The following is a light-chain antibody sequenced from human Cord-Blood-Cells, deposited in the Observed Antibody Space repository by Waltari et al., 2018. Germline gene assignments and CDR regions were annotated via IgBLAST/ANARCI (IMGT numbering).Light chain of an antibody. CDR2: AAC. Sequence: DKQMTQSPPSPPSSVGDRITITSRASQRINNFLNWYQQKPGKSPKLLIYAACSLQSGVPTRFSGSGSGADFTLTSSSLQAEDFATYYWQQGYCTPITFGQGTRLEIK. J-gene: IGKJ5*01. CDR1: QRINNF. CDR3: QQGYCTPIT. V-gene: IGKV1-39*01.